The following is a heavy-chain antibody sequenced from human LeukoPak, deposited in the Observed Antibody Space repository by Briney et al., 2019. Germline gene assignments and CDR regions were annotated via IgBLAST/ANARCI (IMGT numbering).Heavy chain of an antibody. CDR3: AGAPSYSSSSYGMDV. CDR2: INSDGKTT. CDR1: GFTFSDYS. Sequence: GGSLRLSCAASGFTFSDYSMNWVRQAPGKGLEDLSYINSDGKTTWYADSVKGRFTASRDNAKNPLYLQMNSLRAEDTAVYYCAGAPSYSSSSYGMDVWGQGTTVTVSS. D-gene: IGHD6-13*01. V-gene: IGHV3-48*01. J-gene: IGHJ6*02.